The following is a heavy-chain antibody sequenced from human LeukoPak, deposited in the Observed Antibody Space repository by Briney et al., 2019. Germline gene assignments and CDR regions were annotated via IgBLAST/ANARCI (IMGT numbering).Heavy chain of an antibody. J-gene: IGHJ3*02. D-gene: IGHD3-22*01. V-gene: IGHV4-34*01. Sequence: PSETLSLTCAVYGGSFSGYYWSWIRQPPGKGLEWIGEINHSGSTNYNPSLKSRVTISVDTSKNQFSLKLSSVTAADTAVYYCARGIGYYDSSGRLFFDIWGQGTMVTVSS. CDR2: INHSGST. CDR1: GGSFSGYY. CDR3: ARGIGYYDSSGRLFFDI.